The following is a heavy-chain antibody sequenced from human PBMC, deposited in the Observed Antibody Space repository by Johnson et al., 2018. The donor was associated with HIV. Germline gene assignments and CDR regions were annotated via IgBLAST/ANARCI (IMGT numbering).Heavy chain of an antibody. D-gene: IGHD6-19*01. Sequence: QVQLVESGGGLVKPGGSLRLSCAASGFTFSDYYMTWIRQAPGKGLEWVSYISSSGSTIYYADSVKGRLTISRDNSKNTVYLQMNSLRAEDTAVYYCARDRLYSSGWYGTDAFDIWGQGTMVTVSS. CDR1: GFTFSDYY. J-gene: IGHJ3*02. CDR2: ISSSGSTI. CDR3: ARDRLYSSGWYGTDAFDI. V-gene: IGHV3-11*01.